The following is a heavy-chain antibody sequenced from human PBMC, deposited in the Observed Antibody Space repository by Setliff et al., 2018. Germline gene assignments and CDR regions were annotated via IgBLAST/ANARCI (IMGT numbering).Heavy chain of an antibody. J-gene: IGHJ6*03. D-gene: IGHD3-3*01. CDR1: GGSISSRRSY. Sequence: PSETLSLTCTVSGGSISSRRSYWGWFRQPAGKGLEWIGQIYTTVSANSVSTNYNPSLKSRVTISVDTSKNQFSLKLSSVTAADTAAYYCARMTGFLYTDVWGKGTTVTVSS. CDR3: ARMTGFLYTDV. CDR2: IYTTVSANSVST. V-gene: IGHV4-61*09.